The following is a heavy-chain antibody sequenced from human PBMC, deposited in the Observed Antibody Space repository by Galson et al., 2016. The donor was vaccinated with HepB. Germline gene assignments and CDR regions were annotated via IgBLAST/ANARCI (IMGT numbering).Heavy chain of an antibody. Sequence: SLRLSCAASGFTFSSYAMSWVRQAPGKGLDWVSSISGSGNTTHYADSVKGRFTISRDNSKNTLYLQMNSLRAEDTAVYYCTKNPTKGARFLEWLFTSFDYWGQGALVTVPS. CDR3: TKNPTKGARFLEWLFTSFDY. J-gene: IGHJ4*02. V-gene: IGHV3-23*01. CDR2: ISGSGNTT. CDR1: GFTFSSYA. D-gene: IGHD3-3*01.